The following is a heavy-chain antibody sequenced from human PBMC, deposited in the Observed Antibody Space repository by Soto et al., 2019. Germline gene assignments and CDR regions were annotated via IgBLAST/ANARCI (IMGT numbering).Heavy chain of an antibody. CDR2: ISYSGST. CDR3: ARADPDASVGY. D-gene: IGHD2-15*01. V-gene: IGHV4-59*01. J-gene: IGHJ4*02. Sequence: SETLSLTCTVSGGSMCSYYWTRLRQSPGRGLEWIGYISYSGSTYYNPSLKSRVTISADTSKNQFSLRMNSMIAADTAAYYCARADPDASVGYWGQGTLVTVSS. CDR1: GGSMCSYY.